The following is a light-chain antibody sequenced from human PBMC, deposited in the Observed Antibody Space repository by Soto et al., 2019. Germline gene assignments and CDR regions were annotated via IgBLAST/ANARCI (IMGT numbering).Light chain of an antibody. CDR2: LGS. Sequence: DIVMTQSPLSLPVTPGEPASISCRSSQSLLHSNGYNYLDWYLQKPGQSPQLLIYLGSNRASGVPGRVSGSGAGRDFTLKISRGEAEDVGVYYCMQALQTPRYTFGQGTKLEIK. J-gene: IGKJ2*01. V-gene: IGKV2-28*01. CDR3: MQALQTPRYT. CDR1: QSLLHSNGYNY.